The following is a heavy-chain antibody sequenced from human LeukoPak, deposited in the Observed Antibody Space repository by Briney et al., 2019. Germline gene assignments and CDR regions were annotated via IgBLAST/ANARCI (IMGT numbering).Heavy chain of an antibody. CDR1: GGTFSSYA. Sequence: SVKVSCKASGGTFSSYAISWVRQAPGQGLEWMGGIIPIFGTANYAQKFQGRVTITADESTSTAYMELSSLRSEDTAVYYCARDYYDSSGYYLRLYYWGQGTLVTVSP. CDR2: IIPIFGTA. CDR3: ARDYYDSSGYYLRLYY. V-gene: IGHV1-69*13. D-gene: IGHD3-22*01. J-gene: IGHJ4*02.